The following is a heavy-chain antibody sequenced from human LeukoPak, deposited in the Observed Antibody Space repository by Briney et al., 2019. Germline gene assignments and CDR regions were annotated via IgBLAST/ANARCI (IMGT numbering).Heavy chain of an antibody. J-gene: IGHJ4*02. CDR3: AKGDVSVTREFDY. V-gene: IGHV3-21*01. CDR2: ISSSSSYI. D-gene: IGHD7-27*01. CDR1: GFTFSSYS. Sequence: GGSLRLSCAASGFTFSSYSMNWVRQAPGKGLEWVSSISSSSSYIYYADSVKGRFTISRDNAQNSLYLQMNSLRAEDTAVYYCAKGDVSVTREFDYWGQGTLVTVSS.